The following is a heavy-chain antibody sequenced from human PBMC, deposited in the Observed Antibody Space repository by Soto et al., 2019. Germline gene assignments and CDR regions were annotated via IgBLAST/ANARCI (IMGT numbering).Heavy chain of an antibody. V-gene: IGHV3-66*01. Sequence: EVQVVESGGGLVQPGGSLRLSCAVSGFTVSSNYMSWVRQAPGKGLEWVSVIYSDDSTYYTDSVKGRFIIYRDNSKNTLYLQMNSLRAEDTAVYYCARADSRPVAGSGFDYWGQGTLVTVSS. CDR2: IYSDDST. CDR3: ARADSRPVAGSGFDY. D-gene: IGHD6-19*01. J-gene: IGHJ4*02. CDR1: GFTVSSNY.